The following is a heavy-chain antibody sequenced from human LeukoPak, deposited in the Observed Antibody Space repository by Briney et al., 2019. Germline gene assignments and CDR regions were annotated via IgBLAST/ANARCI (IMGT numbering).Heavy chain of an antibody. CDR1: GGTFSSYA. CDR2: IIPIFGTA. D-gene: IGHD3-22*01. CDR3: ARAPTYYYDSSPFDY. Sequence: SVKVSCKASGGTFSSYAISWVRQAPGQGLEWMGGIIPIFGTANYAQKFQGRVTITADKSTSTAYMELSSLRSEDTAVYYCARAPTYYYDSSPFDYWGQGTLVTVSS. V-gene: IGHV1-69*06. J-gene: IGHJ4*02.